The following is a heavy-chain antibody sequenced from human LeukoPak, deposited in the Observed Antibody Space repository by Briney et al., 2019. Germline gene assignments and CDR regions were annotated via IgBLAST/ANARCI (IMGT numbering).Heavy chain of an antibody. CDR1: GFTFSSYS. CDR2: ISSSSSTI. D-gene: IGHD1-26*01. J-gene: IGHJ4*02. CDR3: ARDSGSYPYLDH. V-gene: IGHV3-48*04. Sequence: GGSLRLSCAASGFTFSSYSMNWGRQAPGKGLEWLSYISSSSSTIFYADSVKGRFTISRNNAKQSLYLQVNSLRAEDTAVYYCARDSGSYPYLDHWGQGTLVTVSS.